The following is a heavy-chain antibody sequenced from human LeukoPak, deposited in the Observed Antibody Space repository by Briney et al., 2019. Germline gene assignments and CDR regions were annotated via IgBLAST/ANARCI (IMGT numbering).Heavy chain of an antibody. CDR3: ARDSHFRYYGSGSSHEFDY. CDR1: GFTFDDYG. J-gene: IGHJ4*02. Sequence: PGGSLRLSCAASGFTFDDYGMSWVRQAPGKGLEWVSGINWNGGSTGYADSVKGRFTISRDNAKNSLYLQMNSLRAEDTALYYCARDSHFRYYGSGSSHEFDYWGRGTLVTVSS. CDR2: INWNGGST. V-gene: IGHV3-20*04. D-gene: IGHD3-10*01.